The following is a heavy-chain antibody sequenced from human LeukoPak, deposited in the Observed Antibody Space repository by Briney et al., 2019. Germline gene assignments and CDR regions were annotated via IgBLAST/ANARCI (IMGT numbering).Heavy chain of an antibody. CDR2: ISYDGSNK. D-gene: IGHD6-13*01. CDR1: GFTFSSYA. Sequence: GGSLRLSCAASGFTFSSYAMHWVRQAPDKGLEWVAVISYDGSNKYYADSVKGRFTISRDNSKNTLYLQMNSLRAEDTAVYYCARQRAAGIAYYFDYWGQGTLVTVSS. V-gene: IGHV3-30-3*01. J-gene: IGHJ4*02. CDR3: ARQRAAGIAYYFDY.